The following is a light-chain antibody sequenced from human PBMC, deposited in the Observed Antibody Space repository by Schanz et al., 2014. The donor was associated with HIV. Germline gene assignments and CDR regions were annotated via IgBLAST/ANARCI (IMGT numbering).Light chain of an antibody. CDR3: QQYYRYPIT. Sequence: IQMTQSPSTVSTSVGDRVTITCRASQTIGRLLAWYQQKPGRAPKLLIYRASKLDSGVPSRFSGSGSGTDFTLTISCLQSEDSAMYYCQQYYRYPITFGQGTRLDI. V-gene: IGKV1-5*03. CDR2: RAS. CDR1: QTIGRL. J-gene: IGKJ5*01.